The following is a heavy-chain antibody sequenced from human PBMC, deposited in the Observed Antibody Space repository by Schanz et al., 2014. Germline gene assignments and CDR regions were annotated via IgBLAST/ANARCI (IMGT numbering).Heavy chain of an antibody. Sequence: VQLVESGGGLVQPGGSLRLSCAGSGFAFSSNWMNWVRQAPGKGLEWVANIKEDGSEKYYVDSVKGRFTISRDNAKNSLYLQMNSLRAEDTAVYYCARDAVTSVLTPGFYYWGQGTLVTVSS. V-gene: IGHV3-7*01. CDR2: IKEDGSEK. CDR3: ARDAVTSVLTPGFYY. CDR1: GFAFSSNW. D-gene: IGHD4-17*01. J-gene: IGHJ4*02.